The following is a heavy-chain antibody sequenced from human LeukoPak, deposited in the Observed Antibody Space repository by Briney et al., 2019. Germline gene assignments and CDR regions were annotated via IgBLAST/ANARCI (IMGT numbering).Heavy chain of an antibody. CDR1: GGSISSYY. V-gene: IGHV4-4*07. CDR2: IYTSGST. CDR3: AREVVPAAGRYYYYYGMDV. D-gene: IGHD2-2*01. J-gene: IGHJ6*02. Sequence: PSETLSLTCTVSGGSISSYYWSWIRQTAGKGLEWIGRIYTSGSTNYNPSLKSRVTMSVDTSKNQFSLKLSSVTAADTAVYYCAREVVPAAGRYYYYYGMDVWGQGTTVTVSS.